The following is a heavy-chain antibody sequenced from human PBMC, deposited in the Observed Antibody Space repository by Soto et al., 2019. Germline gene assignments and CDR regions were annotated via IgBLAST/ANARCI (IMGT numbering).Heavy chain of an antibody. CDR3: ATRRDYYGMDI. J-gene: IGHJ6*02. CDR2: IYPGDSDT. CDR1: GYSCTSYW. V-gene: IGHV5-51*01. Sequence: VEPLKISCNGSGYSCTSYWIGWGRQMPGKGLEWMGIIYPGDSDTRYSPSFQGQVTISADKSISTAYLQWSSLKASDTAMYYCATRRDYYGMDIWGQGTTVTVSS.